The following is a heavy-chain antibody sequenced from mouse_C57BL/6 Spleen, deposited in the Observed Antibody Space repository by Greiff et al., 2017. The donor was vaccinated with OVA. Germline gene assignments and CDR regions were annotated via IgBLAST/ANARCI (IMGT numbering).Heavy chain of an antibody. Sequence: EVQLVESGGGLVQPKGSLKLSCAASGFTFNTYAMHWVRQAPGKGLEWVARIRSKSSNYATYYADSVKDRFTISRDDSQSMLYLQMNNLKTEDTAMFYCVREEIYYGYDRNYAMDYWGQGTSVTVSS. J-gene: IGHJ4*01. CDR2: IRSKSSNYAT. D-gene: IGHD2-2*01. V-gene: IGHV10-3*01. CDR3: VREEIYYGYDRNYAMDY. CDR1: GFTFNTYA.